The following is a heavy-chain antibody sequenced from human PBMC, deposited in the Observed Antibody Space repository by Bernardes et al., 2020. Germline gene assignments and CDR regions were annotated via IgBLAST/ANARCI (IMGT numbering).Heavy chain of an antibody. CDR2: IYYSGST. CDR1: GGSISSSSYY. J-gene: IGHJ6*04. D-gene: IGHD3-3*01. V-gene: IGHV4-39*01. CDR3: ARRYYDFWSGYYRMDV. Sequence: SETLSLTCTVSGGSISSSSYYWGWIRQPPGKGLEWIGSIYYSGSTYYNPSLKSRVTISVDTSKNQFSLKLSSVTAADTAVYYCARRYYDFWSGYYRMDVWGKGTTVTVSS.